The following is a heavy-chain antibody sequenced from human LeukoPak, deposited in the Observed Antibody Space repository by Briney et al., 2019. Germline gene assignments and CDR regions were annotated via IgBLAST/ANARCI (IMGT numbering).Heavy chain of an antibody. CDR1: GFTFTDYY. V-gene: IGHV3-11*01. CDR3: AGGYGIHLWLDY. CDR2: ISVSGTTM. Sequence: GGSLRLSCAASGFTFTDYYMSWIRQAPGKGLEWVSYISVSGTTMYYADSVKGRFTLSRDDAKNSLYLQMNSLRAEDTAVYYCAGGYGIHLWLDYWGQGTLVTVSS. D-gene: IGHD5-18*01. J-gene: IGHJ4*02.